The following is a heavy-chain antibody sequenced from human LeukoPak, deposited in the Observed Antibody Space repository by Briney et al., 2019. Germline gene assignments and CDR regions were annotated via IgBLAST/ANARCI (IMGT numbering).Heavy chain of an antibody. Sequence: SETLSLTCSVSGXSVSNYYGSWIRQPPGKGQEWIGYVYYTGSTNYNPSLKSRVTMFEDKSKNQFSLRLYSVTVADTAVYYCARHFAYSSSSYFDYWGQGSLVTVSS. J-gene: IGHJ4*02. CDR3: ARHFAYSSSSYFDY. CDR2: VYYTGST. CDR1: GXSVSNYY. D-gene: IGHD6-6*01. V-gene: IGHV4-59*08.